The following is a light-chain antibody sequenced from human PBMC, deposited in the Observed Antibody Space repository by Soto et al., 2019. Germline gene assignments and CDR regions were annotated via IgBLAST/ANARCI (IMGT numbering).Light chain of an antibody. CDR3: CSYADTSPLV. CDR2: EGS. V-gene: IGLV2-23*01. J-gene: IGLJ2*01. Sequence: QSALTQPASVSGSPGQSITISCTGTSSDVGSYNLVSWYQQHPGKAPKLMIYEGSKRPSGVSNRFSGSKSGNTASLTISGLQAEDEADYYCCSYADTSPLVFGGGTKVTVL. CDR1: SSDVGSYNL.